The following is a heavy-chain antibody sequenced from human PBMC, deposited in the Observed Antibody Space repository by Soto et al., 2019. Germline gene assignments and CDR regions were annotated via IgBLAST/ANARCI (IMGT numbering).Heavy chain of an antibody. Sequence: SETLSITCTVSGGSISRYYWSWIRQPPGKGLEWIGYIYYSGSTNYNPSLKSRVTISVDTSKNQFSLKLSSVTAADTAVYYCASIWSGYYTDAFDIWGQGTMVTVSS. CDR2: IYYSGST. CDR3: ASIWSGYYTDAFDI. D-gene: IGHD3-3*01. J-gene: IGHJ3*02. V-gene: IGHV4-59*08. CDR1: GGSISRYY.